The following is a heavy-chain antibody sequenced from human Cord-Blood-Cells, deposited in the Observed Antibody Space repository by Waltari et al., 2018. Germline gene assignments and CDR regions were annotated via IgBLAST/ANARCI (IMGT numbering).Heavy chain of an antibody. V-gene: IGHV4-59*11. CDR2: IYYSGST. J-gene: IGHJ4*02. CDR3: ARVWGSYFDY. D-gene: IGHD3-16*01. CDR1: GGSISSHY. Sequence: QVQLQESGPGLVKPSETLSLTCTVSGGSISSHYWSWIRQPPGKGLEWIGYIYYSGSTNYNPSLKSRVTISVDTSKNQFSLKLSSVTAADTAVYYWARVWGSYFDYWGQGTLVTVSS.